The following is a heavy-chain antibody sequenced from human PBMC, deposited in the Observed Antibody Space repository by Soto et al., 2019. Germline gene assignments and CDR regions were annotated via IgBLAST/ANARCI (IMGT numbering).Heavy chain of an antibody. Sequence: PGGSLRLSCAASGFTFSSYGMHWVRQAPGKGLEWVAVIWYDGSNKYYADSVKGRFTISRDNSKNTLYLQMNSLRAEDTAVYYCARDAGLRFLEWLLPFDYWGQGTLVTVSS. D-gene: IGHD3-3*01. CDR2: IWYDGSNK. V-gene: IGHV3-33*01. CDR3: ARDAGLRFLEWLLPFDY. J-gene: IGHJ4*02. CDR1: GFTFSSYG.